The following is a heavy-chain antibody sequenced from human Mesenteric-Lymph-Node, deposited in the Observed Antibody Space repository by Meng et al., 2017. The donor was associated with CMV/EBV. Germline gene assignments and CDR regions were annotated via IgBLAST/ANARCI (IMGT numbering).Heavy chain of an antibody. CDR2: ISNSGDST. V-gene: IGHV3-23*01. Sequence: ETLSLTCAASRFTFSTYVMNWVRQAPGRGLEWVSTISNSGDSTYSADSVKGRFTISRDNSKNTLYLQMNSLRAEDTAVYYCAKDRGSSGYEAFDIWGQGTMVTVSS. CDR3: AKDRGSSGYEAFDI. CDR1: RFTFSTYV. J-gene: IGHJ3*02. D-gene: IGHD3-22*01.